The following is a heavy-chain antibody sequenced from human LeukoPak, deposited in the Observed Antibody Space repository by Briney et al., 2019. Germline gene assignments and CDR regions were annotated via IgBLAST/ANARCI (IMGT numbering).Heavy chain of an antibody. Sequence: PGGSLRLSCAASGFAVGSSYMSWVRQAPGKGLEWVSVIHNGDETNYVDSVKGRFTISRDNSKNTLYLQMNSLRAEDTAVYYCAKATQWLAFDYWGQGTLVTVSS. CDR1: GFAVGSSY. CDR2: IHNGDET. CDR3: AKATQWLAFDY. V-gene: IGHV3-53*01. D-gene: IGHD6-19*01. J-gene: IGHJ4*02.